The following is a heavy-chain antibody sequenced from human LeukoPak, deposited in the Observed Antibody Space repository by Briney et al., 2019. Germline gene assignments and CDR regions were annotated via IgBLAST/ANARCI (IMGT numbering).Heavy chain of an antibody. J-gene: IGHJ4*02. V-gene: IGHV3-72*01. D-gene: IGHD1-1*01. CDR2: SKNKADGYTI. Sequence: GGSLRLSCATSRFTFSDHYIDWVRQAPGKGLEWVGRSKNKADGYTIEYAASVKGRFIISRDDSKKSLNLQMNSLEIEDTAVYYCARDNDNWTFDYWGQGTLVTVSS. CDR3: ARDNDNWTFDY. CDR1: RFTFSDHY.